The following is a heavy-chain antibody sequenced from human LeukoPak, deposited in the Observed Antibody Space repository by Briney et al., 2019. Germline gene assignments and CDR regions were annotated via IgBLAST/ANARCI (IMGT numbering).Heavy chain of an antibody. CDR2: ISSSGSYI. D-gene: IGHD6-13*01. CDR1: GFTVSSNY. J-gene: IGHJ4*02. V-gene: IGHV3-21*01. CDR3: AREEDPGYSSSWYDY. Sequence: PGGSLRLSCAASGFTVSSNYMNWVRQAPGKGLEWVSSISSSGSYIYYADSVKGRFTISRDNAKNSLYLQMNSLRAEDTAVYYCAREEDPGYSSSWYDYWGQGTLVTVSS.